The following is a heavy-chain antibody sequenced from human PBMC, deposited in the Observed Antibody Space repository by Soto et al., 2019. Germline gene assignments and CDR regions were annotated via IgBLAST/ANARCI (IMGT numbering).Heavy chain of an antibody. CDR2: ISYDGSNK. CDR3: AKDVFSGTFYGMDV. Sequence: PGGSLRLSCAASGFTFSSYGMLWVRQAPGKGLEWVAVISYDGSNKYYADSVKGRFTISRDNSKNTLYLQMNSLRAEDTAVYYCAKDVFSGTFYGMDVWGQGTTVTAP. CDR1: GFTFSSYG. D-gene: IGHD1-1*01. J-gene: IGHJ6*02. V-gene: IGHV3-30*18.